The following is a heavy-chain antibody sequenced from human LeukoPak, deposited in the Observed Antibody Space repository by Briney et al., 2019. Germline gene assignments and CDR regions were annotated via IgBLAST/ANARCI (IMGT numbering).Heavy chain of an antibody. J-gene: IGHJ4*02. CDR3: ASHPRSIAAAFYYFDY. D-gene: IGHD6-13*01. Sequence: ASVKVSCKASGYTFTSYDINWVRQATGQGLEWLGWMNPNSGNTGYAQKFQGRVTITRDTSINTAYMELSNLRSEDTAVYYCASHPRSIAAAFYYFDYWGQGTLVTVSS. CDR1: GYTFTSYD. V-gene: IGHV1-8*03. CDR2: MNPNSGNT.